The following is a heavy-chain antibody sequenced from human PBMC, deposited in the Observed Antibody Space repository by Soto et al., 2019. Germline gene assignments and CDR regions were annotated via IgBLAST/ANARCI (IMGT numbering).Heavy chain of an antibody. D-gene: IGHD1-26*01. CDR3: VRDGTKNLRDRFEP. Sequence: PSETLSLTCNVSGASLSRYYWSWIRQPPGKGLEWIGRIYATGDTDYNPSLKSRISMSVDMSKKQFSLTLRYVTAADTAIYYCVRDGTKNLRDRFEPWGRGILVTVS. V-gene: IGHV4-4*07. CDR1: GASLSRYY. J-gene: IGHJ5*02. CDR2: IYATGDT.